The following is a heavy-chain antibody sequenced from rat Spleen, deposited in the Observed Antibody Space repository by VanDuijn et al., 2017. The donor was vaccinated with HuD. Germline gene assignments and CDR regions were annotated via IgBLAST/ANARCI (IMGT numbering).Heavy chain of an antibody. J-gene: IGHJ2*01. D-gene: IGHD1-1*01. CDR1: GFTFSSYV. V-gene: IGHV5-43*01. CDR2: INTDSSST. Sequence: EVQLVESGGGLVQPGSSLKVSCVASGFTFSSYVMHWFRQAPENGIEWLAYINTDSSSTHYAETVKGRFTISRDNAKSALYLQMDSLRSEDTATYYCARAPPYYGFDYWGQGVMVTVSS. CDR3: ARAPPYYGFDY.